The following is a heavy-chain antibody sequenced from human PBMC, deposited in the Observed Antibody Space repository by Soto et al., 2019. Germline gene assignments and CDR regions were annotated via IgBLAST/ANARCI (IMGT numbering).Heavy chain of an antibody. CDR3: ATGGRGYTSAPRVYFED. CDR2: ILPIFHTT. J-gene: IGHJ4*02. V-gene: IGHV1-69*01. Sequence: QVQLVQSVAEVKNPGSSVKVSCQASGGFFSSNAISWVRQAPGQGLEWMGGILPIFHTTHYAQKFQGRVTITADESTSTAYMELSSLKSEDTALYYCATGGRGYTSAPRVYFEDWAQGTLVPFSS. CDR1: GGFFSSNA. D-gene: IGHD5-18*01.